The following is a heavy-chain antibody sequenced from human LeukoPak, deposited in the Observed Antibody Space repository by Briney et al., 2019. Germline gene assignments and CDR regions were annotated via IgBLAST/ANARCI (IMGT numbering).Heavy chain of an antibody. Sequence: GGSLRLSCAASGFTFSSYGMSWVRQAPGKGLEWVSAIGSDGKTYYADSVRGRFTISRDNSKNMLYLQINSLRADDTAVYYCARETTVTFPDAFDIWGQGTMVTVSS. CDR3: ARETTVTFPDAFDI. CDR2: IGSDGKT. CDR1: GFTFSSYG. V-gene: IGHV3-23*01. J-gene: IGHJ3*02. D-gene: IGHD4-17*01.